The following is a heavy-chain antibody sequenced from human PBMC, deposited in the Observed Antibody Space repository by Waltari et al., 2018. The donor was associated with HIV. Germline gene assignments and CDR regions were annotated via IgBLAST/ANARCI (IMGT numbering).Heavy chain of an antibody. Sequence: QVRLQQWGAGLLKPSETLSLTCAVYGASFSDYYWTWIRQPPGKGLEWIGEINHSGSTNYNPSLRRRVMIVVDASKKQFSLKMSPMAAADTAMYYCARSADYYGSVATEYFQDWGQGTLVTVS. J-gene: IGHJ1*01. V-gene: IGHV4-34*01. CDR2: INHSGST. CDR1: GASFSDYY. CDR3: ARSADYYGSVATEYFQD. D-gene: IGHD3-10*01.